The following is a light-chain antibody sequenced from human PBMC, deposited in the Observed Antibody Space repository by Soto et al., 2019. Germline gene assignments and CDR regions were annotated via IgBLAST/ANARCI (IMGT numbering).Light chain of an antibody. CDR2: WAS. V-gene: IGKV4-1*01. CDR1: QTILYSSNNKNY. CDR3: QQYYTTPLT. Sequence: DIVMTQSPDSLAVSLGERATINCKSSQTILYSSNNKNYLAWYQQKPGQPPKLLIYWASTRESGVPDRFSGSGYRTDFTLTINTLQAEDVAVYYCQQYYTTPLTFGGGTKVEIK. J-gene: IGKJ4*01.